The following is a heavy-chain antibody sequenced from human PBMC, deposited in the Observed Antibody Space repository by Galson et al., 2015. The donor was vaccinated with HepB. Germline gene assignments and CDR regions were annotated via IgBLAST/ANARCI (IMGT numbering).Heavy chain of an antibody. CDR2: ISGYDVNV. J-gene: IGHJ4*02. Sequence: SVKVSCKAPGYTFSRFSISWLRQAPGQGLEWMGWISGYDVNVRFAQKFQGRLTMTTDTSTSTAHVDLRSLRSDDSAVYYCARGGLATIGGPTFDYWGQGTLVTVSS. D-gene: IGHD5-24*01. V-gene: IGHV1-18*01. CDR1: GYTFSRFS. CDR3: ARGGLATIGGPTFDY.